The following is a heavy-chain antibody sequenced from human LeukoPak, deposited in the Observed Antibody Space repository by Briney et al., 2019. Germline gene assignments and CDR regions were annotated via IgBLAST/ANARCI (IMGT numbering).Heavy chain of an antibody. CDR3: ARGREGVVAGTLVFDY. CDR2: IWYDGSNK. V-gene: IGHV3-33*01. D-gene: IGHD2-15*01. J-gene: IGHJ4*02. CDR1: GFTFSSYG. Sequence: PGRSLRLSCAASGFTFSSYGMHWVRQAPGKGLEWVAVIWYDGSNKYYADSVKGRFTISRDNSKNTLYLQMNSLRAEDTAVYYCARGREGVVAGTLVFDYWGQGTLVTVSS.